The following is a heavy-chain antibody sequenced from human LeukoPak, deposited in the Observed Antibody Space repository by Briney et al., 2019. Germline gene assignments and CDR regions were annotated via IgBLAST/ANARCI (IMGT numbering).Heavy chain of an antibody. CDR1: GFTFTNSA. CDR3: AKDGVLALDY. J-gene: IGHJ4*02. Sequence: PGGSLRLSCAGSGFTFTNSAMSWVRQAPGKGLEWVSGMSASGDKTFYADSVKGRFTISRDNSKNTLYLQMNSLRAEDTAVYYCAKDGVLALDYWGQGTLVTVSS. D-gene: IGHD2-15*01. CDR2: MSASGDKT. V-gene: IGHV3-23*01.